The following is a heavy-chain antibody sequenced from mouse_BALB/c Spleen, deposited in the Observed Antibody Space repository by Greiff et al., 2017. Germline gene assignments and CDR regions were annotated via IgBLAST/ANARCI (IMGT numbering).Heavy chain of an antibody. CDR1: GFTFSDYY. D-gene: IGHD2-3*01. J-gene: IGHJ4*01. CDR3: ARGWLPHYYAMDY. Sequence: EVMLVESGGGLVEPGGSLKLSCAASGFTFSDYYMYWVRQTPEKRLEWVATISDGGSYTYYPDSVKGRFTISRDNAKNNLYLQMSSLKSEDTAMYYCARGWLPHYYAMDYWGQGTSVTVSS. V-gene: IGHV5-4*02. CDR2: ISDGGSYT.